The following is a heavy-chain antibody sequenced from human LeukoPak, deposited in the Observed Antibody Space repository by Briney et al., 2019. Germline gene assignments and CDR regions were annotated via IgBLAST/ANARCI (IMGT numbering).Heavy chain of an antibody. Sequence: GGSLRLSCAASGFTFSSYSMNWVRQAPGKGLEWVSSISSSSSYIYYADSVKGRFTISRDNAKNSLYLQMNSLRAEDTAVYYCARDRHCSGGSCNHVDYWGQGTLVTVSS. CDR1: GFTFSSYS. V-gene: IGHV3-21*01. J-gene: IGHJ4*02. D-gene: IGHD2-15*01. CDR2: ISSSSSYI. CDR3: ARDRHCSGGSCNHVDY.